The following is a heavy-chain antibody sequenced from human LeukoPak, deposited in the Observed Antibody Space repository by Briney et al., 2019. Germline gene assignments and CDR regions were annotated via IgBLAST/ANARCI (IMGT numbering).Heavy chain of an antibody. J-gene: IGHJ4*02. Sequence: GASVKVSCKASGYTFTSYGISWVRQAPGQGLEWMGWINPNSGGTNYAQKFQGRVTMTRDTSISTAYMELSRLRSDDTAVYYCARVSGSYHAFYYFDYWGQGTLVTVSS. V-gene: IGHV1-2*02. CDR3: ARVSGSYHAFYYFDY. CDR1: GYTFTSYG. D-gene: IGHD1-26*01. CDR2: INPNSGGT.